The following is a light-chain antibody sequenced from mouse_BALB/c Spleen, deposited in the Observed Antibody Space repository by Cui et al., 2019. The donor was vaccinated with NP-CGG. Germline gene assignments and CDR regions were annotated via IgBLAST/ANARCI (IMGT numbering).Light chain of an antibody. CDR3: SLMYSNHWV. V-gene: IGLV1*01. J-gene: IGLJ1*01. CDR2: GNK. CDR1: TGAVTTYNY. Sequence: QAVVTQESALTTSPGATVTLTCRSSTGAVTTYNYANGGQEKPEHVINGLIGGNKKRGPGVPGRISGSLIGDKAALTITRAQTEDEAIYFCSLMYSNHWVFGGGTKLTVL.